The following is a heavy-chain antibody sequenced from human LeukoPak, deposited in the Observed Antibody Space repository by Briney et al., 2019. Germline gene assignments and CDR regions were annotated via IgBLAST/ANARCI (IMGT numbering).Heavy chain of an antibody. Sequence: PGGSLRLSCAASGFTLSSHVMHWVRQAPGKGLEWVALIWFDGSNKYYADSVKGRFTISRDNSKNTLFLQMNSLRAEDTAVYYCARDAFDIWGQGTMVTVSS. CDR1: GFTLSSHV. J-gene: IGHJ3*02. CDR3: ARDAFDI. V-gene: IGHV3-33*01. CDR2: IWFDGSNK.